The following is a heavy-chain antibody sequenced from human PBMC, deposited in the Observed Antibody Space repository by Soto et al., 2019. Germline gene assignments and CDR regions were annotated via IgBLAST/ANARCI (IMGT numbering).Heavy chain of an antibody. D-gene: IGHD3-22*01. CDR2: ISYDGSIK. Sequence: QAQLVESGGGVVQPGRSLRLSCAASGFTFSSYAIHWVRQAPGKGLEWVAVISYDGSIKNYADSVKGRSTISRDNSKNTLYLQMGSLRTEDTAVHYCARDGGISMKGVVIRWFFDLWGRGTLVTVSS. CDR3: ARDGGISMKGVVIRWFFDL. V-gene: IGHV3-30-3*01. J-gene: IGHJ2*01. CDR1: GFTFSSYA.